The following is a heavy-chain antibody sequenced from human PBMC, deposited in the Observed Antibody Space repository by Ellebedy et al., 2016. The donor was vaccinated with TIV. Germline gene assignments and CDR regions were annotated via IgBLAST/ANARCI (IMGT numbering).Heavy chain of an antibody. Sequence: MPSETLSLTCSVSGGSVSSTRYYWAWIRQHPGKGLEYIGSVYYSGSPYYNTSFKSRVTLSADTSKNQFSLNLRTVTAADTAVYYCARTDPWQPIDDWGQGILVSVSS. D-gene: IGHD2-21*02. CDR1: GGSVSSTRYY. V-gene: IGHV4-39*01. CDR3: ARTDPWQPIDD. J-gene: IGHJ4*02. CDR2: VYYSGSP.